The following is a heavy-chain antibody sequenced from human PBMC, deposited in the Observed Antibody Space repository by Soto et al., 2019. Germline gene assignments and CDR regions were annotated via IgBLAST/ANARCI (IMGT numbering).Heavy chain of an antibody. J-gene: IGHJ4*02. D-gene: IGHD2-21*02. Sequence: GASVKVSCKASGYTFTGYYMHWVRQAPGQRLEWMGWINAGNGNTKYSQKFQGRVTITRDTSASTAYMELSSLRSEDTAVYYCARSIVVVTVLDYWGQGTLVTVSS. CDR2: INAGNGNT. CDR3: ARSIVVVTVLDY. CDR1: GYTFTGYY. V-gene: IGHV1-3*01.